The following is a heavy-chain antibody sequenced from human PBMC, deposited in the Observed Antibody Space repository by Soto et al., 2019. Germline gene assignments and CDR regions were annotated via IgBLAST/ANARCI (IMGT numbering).Heavy chain of an antibody. CDR2: IGAAGDT. D-gene: IGHD6-13*01. CDR1: GFTFSNYD. V-gene: IGHV3-13*01. J-gene: IGHJ4*02. CDR3: ASGGWGSSWYEGGSRIDY. Sequence: EVQLVESGGGLVQPGGSLRLSGAASGFTFSNYDMHWVRQVTGKGLEWVSAIGAAGDTYYPDSVKGRFTISRENAQNSLYLQMNSLRADDTAVYYCASGGWGSSWYEGGSRIDYWGQGALVTVSS.